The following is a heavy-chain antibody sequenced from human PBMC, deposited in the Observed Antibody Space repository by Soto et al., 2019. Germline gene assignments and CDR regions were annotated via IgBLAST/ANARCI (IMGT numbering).Heavy chain of an antibody. Sequence: EVQLVESGGGLVKPGGSLRLSCAASGFTFSSYSMNWVRQAPGKGLEWVSSISSSSSTIYYADSVKGRFTISRDNAKNSLYLQMNSLRDEDTAVYYCARATYDSSGQFDYWGQGTLVTVSS. CDR1: GFTFSSYS. CDR3: ARATYDSSGQFDY. D-gene: IGHD3-22*01. V-gene: IGHV3-21*01. J-gene: IGHJ4*02. CDR2: ISSSSSTI.